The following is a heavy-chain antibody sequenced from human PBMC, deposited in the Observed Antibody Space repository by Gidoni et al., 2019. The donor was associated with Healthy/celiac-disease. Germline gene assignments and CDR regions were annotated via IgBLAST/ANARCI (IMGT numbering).Heavy chain of an antibody. Sequence: QLQLQASGPGLVKPSETLSLTCTISAASISRSSYYWGWIRQPPGKGLEWIGNIYYSGSTYYNPSLKSQVTKLVDTSKNQFSLKLSSVTPADTAVYYCARGLAVAGWFDPWGQGTLVIVSS. J-gene: IGHJ5*02. CDR2: IYYSGST. D-gene: IGHD6-19*01. CDR1: AASISRSSYY. V-gene: IGHV4-39*07. CDR3: ARGLAVAGWFDP.